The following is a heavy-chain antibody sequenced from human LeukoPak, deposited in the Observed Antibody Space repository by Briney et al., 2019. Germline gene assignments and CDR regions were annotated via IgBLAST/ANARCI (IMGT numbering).Heavy chain of an antibody. CDR2: ISYDGSNK. D-gene: IGHD2-8*01. CDR3: ASRGRLSWYFDL. Sequence: GGSLRLSCAASGFTFSSYGMHWVRQAPGKGLEWVAVISYDGSNKYYADSVKGRFTISRDNSKNTLYLQMNSLRAEDTAVYYCASRGRLSWYFDLWGRGTLVTVSS. V-gene: IGHV3-30*03. CDR1: GFTFSSYG. J-gene: IGHJ2*01.